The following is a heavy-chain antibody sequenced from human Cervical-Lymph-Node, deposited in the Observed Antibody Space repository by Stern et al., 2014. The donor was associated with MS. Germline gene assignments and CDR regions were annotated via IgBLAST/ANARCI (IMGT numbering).Heavy chain of an antibody. D-gene: IGHD3-16*01. CDR1: GFALSTSGMC. CDR3: ARIKFGDYDYGMDV. Sequence: QVTLRESGPALVKPTQTLTLTCTFSGFALSTSGMCVSWIRQPPGQALEWLGRTCWCDDKYFSPSLKTTPTLSHDTSKNPEALKMTDMDPVDTATYYCARIKFGDYDYGMDVWGQGTTVTVSS. V-gene: IGHV2-70*15. CDR2: TCWCDDK. J-gene: IGHJ6*02.